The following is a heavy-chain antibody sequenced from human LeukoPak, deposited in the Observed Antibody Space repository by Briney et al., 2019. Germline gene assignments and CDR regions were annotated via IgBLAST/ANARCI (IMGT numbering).Heavy chain of an antibody. Sequence: SETLSLTCAVYGGSFSCYYWSWIRQPSGKGLEGIGEINQSGSTNYTTPLKSRVTISVDTSKNQFSLQLSSVTAADTAVYYCARGGYRSFDYWGQGTLATVSS. D-gene: IGHD5-24*01. J-gene: IGHJ4*02. CDR1: GGSFSCYY. CDR3: ARGGYRSFDY. CDR2: INQSGST. V-gene: IGHV4-34*01.